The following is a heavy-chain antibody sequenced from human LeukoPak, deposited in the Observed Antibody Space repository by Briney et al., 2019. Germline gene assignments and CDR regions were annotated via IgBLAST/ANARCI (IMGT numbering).Heavy chain of an antibody. Sequence: SETLSLTCAAYDGSFSTSSWSWIRQPPGKGLEWIGEINPSGSTKYNPSLKSRVTTSADTSKNQLSLRLSSVTAADTAVYYCAKGLVSNGTRWFDLWGQGTLVTVSS. J-gene: IGHJ5*02. CDR3: AKGLVSNGTRWFDL. D-gene: IGHD2-2*01. CDR1: DGSFSTSS. CDR2: INPSGST. V-gene: IGHV4-34*01.